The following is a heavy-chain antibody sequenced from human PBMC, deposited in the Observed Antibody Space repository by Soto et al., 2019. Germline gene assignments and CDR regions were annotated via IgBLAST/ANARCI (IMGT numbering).Heavy chain of an antibody. J-gene: IGHJ5*02. V-gene: IGHV1-3*01. D-gene: IGHD3-10*01. CDR3: SRADNYYGSGSYPHWFDP. CDR1: GYTFTSYA. CDR2: INAGNGNT. Sequence: QVQLVQSGAEVKKPGASVKVSCKASGYTFTSYAMHWVRQAPGHRLEWMGWINAGNGNTKYSQKFQGRVTITRDTSASPADMELSSLRSEDTAVYYCSRADNYYGSGSYPHWFDPWGQGTLVTVSS.